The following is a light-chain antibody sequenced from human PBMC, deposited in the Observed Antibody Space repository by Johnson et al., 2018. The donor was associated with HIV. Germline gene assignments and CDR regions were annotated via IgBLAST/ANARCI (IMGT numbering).Light chain of an antibody. Sequence: QSVLTQPPSVSAAPGQKVTISCSGSSSNIGNNYVSWYQHLPGTAPKLLIYESNRRPSGIPDRFSASKSGTSATLDITGLQPGDEADYYCGTWDSSLSAYVFGTGTKVTVL. J-gene: IGLJ1*01. CDR1: SSNIGNNY. CDR3: GTWDSSLSAYV. CDR2: ESN. V-gene: IGLV1-51*02.